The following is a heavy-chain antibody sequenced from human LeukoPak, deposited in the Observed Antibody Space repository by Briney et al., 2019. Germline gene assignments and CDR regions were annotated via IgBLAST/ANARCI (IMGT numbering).Heavy chain of an antibody. V-gene: IGHV4-34*01. CDR3: ARGRGYSGYDYST. Sequence: PSETLSLTCAVYGGSFSGYYWSWIRQPPGKGLEWIGEINHSGSTNYNPSLKSRVTISVDTSKNQFSLKLSSATAADTAVYYCARGRGYSGYDYSTWGQGTLVTVSS. CDR2: INHSGST. J-gene: IGHJ5*02. CDR1: GGSFSGYY. D-gene: IGHD5-12*01.